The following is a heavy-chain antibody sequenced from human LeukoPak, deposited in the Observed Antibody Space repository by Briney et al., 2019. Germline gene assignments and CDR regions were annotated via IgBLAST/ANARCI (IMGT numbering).Heavy chain of an antibody. CDR1: GGSISSYY. Sequence: PSETLSLTCTVSGGSISSYYWSWIRQPAGKGLEWIGRIFASGNTNYNPSLKSRVTMSVDTSKNQFSLKLSSVTAADTAVYYCARGPMGATHWFDPWGQGTLVTVSS. J-gene: IGHJ5*02. CDR2: IFASGNT. CDR3: ARGPMGATHWFDP. D-gene: IGHD1-26*01. V-gene: IGHV4-4*07.